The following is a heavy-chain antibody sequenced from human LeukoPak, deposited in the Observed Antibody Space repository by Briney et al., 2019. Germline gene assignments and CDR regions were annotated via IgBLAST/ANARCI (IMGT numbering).Heavy chain of an antibody. V-gene: IGHV3-7*01. CDR1: GFTFSSYW. Sequence: GGSLRLSCVASGFTFSSYWTTWVRQAPGKGLEWVANIKKDGSEKYYVDSVKGRFTIARDNAKDSLYLEMSSLRGEDTAVYYCARGYTYGQFDYWGQGTLVTVSS. D-gene: IGHD5-18*01. J-gene: IGHJ4*02. CDR3: ARGYTYGQFDY. CDR2: IKKDGSEK.